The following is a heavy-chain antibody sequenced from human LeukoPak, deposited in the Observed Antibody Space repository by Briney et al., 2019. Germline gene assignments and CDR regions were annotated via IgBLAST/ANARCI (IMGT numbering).Heavy chain of an antibody. D-gene: IGHD2-2*01. CDR3: ARDPRTVVVPAATNNWFDP. CDR1: GYTFTSYD. V-gene: IGHV1-8*01. J-gene: IGHJ5*02. Sequence: GASVKVSCKASGYTFTSYDINWVRQATGQGLEWMGWMNPNSGSTGYAQKFQGRVSMTRNTSISTAYMELSSLRSEDTAVYYCARDPRTVVVPAATNNWFDPWGQGTLVTVSS. CDR2: MNPNSGST.